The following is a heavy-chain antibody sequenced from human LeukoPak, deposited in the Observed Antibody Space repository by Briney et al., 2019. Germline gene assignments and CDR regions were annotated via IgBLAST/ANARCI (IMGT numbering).Heavy chain of an antibody. V-gene: IGHV3-49*04. J-gene: IGHJ4*02. Sequence: GGSLRLSCTASGFTFGDYAMSWVRQAPGKGLEWVGFTRSNVYGGTTEYAASVKGRFTISRDDFKSIAYLQMNSLKAEDTAVYYCSAPYDSSGYYVPFDYWGQGALVTVSS. CDR1: GFTFGDYA. CDR3: SAPYDSSGYYVPFDY. D-gene: IGHD3-22*01. CDR2: TRSNVYGGTT.